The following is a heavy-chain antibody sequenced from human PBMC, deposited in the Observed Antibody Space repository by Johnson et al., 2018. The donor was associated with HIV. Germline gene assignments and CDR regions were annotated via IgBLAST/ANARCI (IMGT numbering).Heavy chain of an antibody. J-gene: IGHJ3*02. CDR2: IDSGGGT. CDR1: GFTFDDYA. Sequence: VQLVESGGGVVQPGGSLRLSCAASGFTFDDYAMHWVRQGPGKGLEWVSVIDSGGGTKYADSVTGRFPISRDNSKNSLYLQMNSLRAEDTAVYYRARDPDLDAFDIWGQGTMVTVSS. CDR3: ARDPDLDAFDI. D-gene: IGHD1-14*01. V-gene: IGHV3-66*01.